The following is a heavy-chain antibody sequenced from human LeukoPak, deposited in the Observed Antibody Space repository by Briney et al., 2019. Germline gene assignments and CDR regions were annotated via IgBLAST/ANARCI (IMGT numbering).Heavy chain of an antibody. J-gene: IGHJ6*03. CDR3: ARGGGSSGWYYYYYYMDV. Sequence: ASVKVSCKASGYTFTSYGISWVRQAPGQGLEWMGWISAYNGNTNYAQKLQGRVTMTTDTSTSAAYMELRSLRSDDTAVYYCARGGGSSGWYYYYYYMDVWGKGTTVTVSS. D-gene: IGHD6-19*01. CDR2: ISAYNGNT. CDR1: GYTFTSYG. V-gene: IGHV1-18*01.